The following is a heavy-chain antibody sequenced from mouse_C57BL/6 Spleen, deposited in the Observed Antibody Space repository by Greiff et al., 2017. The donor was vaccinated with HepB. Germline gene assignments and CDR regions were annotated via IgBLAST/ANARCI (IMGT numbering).Heavy chain of an antibody. CDR1: GYSITSGYY. Sequence: EVKLMESGPGLVKPSQSLSLTCSVTGYSITSGYYWNWIRQFPGNKLEWMGYISYDGSNNYNPSLKNRISITRDTSKNQFFLKLNSVTTEDTATYYCAREEVGYYGSRRDYFDYWGQGTTLTVSS. CDR2: ISYDGSN. D-gene: IGHD1-1*01. CDR3: AREEVGYYGSRRDYFDY. J-gene: IGHJ2*01. V-gene: IGHV3-6*01.